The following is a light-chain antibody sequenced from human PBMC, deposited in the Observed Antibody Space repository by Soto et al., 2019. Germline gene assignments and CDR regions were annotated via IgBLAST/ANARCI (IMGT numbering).Light chain of an antibody. CDR2: GAS. J-gene: IGKJ4*01. CDR3: QQYGNSPLT. V-gene: IGKV3-20*01. CDR1: QTVTTRY. Sequence: PGAEATLSCRASQTVTTRYLAWYQQRPGQSPRLLIYGASNRATGIPDRFSGSGPGTDFTLTISGLEPEDFAVYYCQQYGNSPLTFGGGTKVDIK.